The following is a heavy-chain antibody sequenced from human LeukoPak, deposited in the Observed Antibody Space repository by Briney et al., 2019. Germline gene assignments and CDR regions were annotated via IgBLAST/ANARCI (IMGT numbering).Heavy chain of an antibody. Sequence: GGSLRLSCAASGFTFSGYDMSWVRQAPGKGLEWVSYTSSSSSTIYYADSVKSRFTISRDNAKNSLYLQMNSLRAEDTAVYYCARVPMVRGVRLDYWGQGTLVTVSS. CDR3: ARVPMVRGVRLDY. CDR1: GFTFSGYD. CDR2: TSSSSSTI. D-gene: IGHD3-10*01. J-gene: IGHJ4*02. V-gene: IGHV3-48*04.